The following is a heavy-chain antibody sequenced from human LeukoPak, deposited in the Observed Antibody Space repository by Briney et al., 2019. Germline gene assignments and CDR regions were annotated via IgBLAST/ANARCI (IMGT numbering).Heavy chain of an antibody. V-gene: IGHV3-30*03. J-gene: IGHJ6*02. CDR3: ARDRSDYSIKYYYYYGMDV. CDR2: ISYDGSSE. Sequence: GGSLRLSCAASGFTFSNYGMHWVRQAPGKGLEWVAVISYDGSSEYYADSVRGRFTISRDNSKNTLYLQMNSLGAEDTAVFYCARDRSDYSIKYYYYYGMDVWGQGTTVTVSS. CDR1: GFTFSNYG. D-gene: IGHD3-16*01.